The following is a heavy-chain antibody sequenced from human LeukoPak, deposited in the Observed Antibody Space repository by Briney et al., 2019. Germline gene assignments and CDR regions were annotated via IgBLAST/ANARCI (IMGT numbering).Heavy chain of an antibody. V-gene: IGHV1-69*13. CDR3: ARDRAVSTRRRGFDP. D-gene: IGHD3-10*01. Sequence: ASVKVSCKVSGYTLTELSMHWVRQAPGQGLEWMGGIIPIFGTANYAQKFQGRVTITADESTSTAYMELSSLRSEDTAVYYCARDRAVSTRRRGFDPWGQGTLVTVSS. J-gene: IGHJ5*02. CDR2: IIPIFGTA. CDR1: GYTLTELS.